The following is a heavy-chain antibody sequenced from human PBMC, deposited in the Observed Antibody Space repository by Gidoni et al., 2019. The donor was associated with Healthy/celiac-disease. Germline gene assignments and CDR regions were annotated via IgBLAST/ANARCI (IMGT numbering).Heavy chain of an antibody. CDR3: ARGGVGAPFDY. Sequence: QVQLQESGPGLVKPSETLSPTCTVSGGSISSYYWRWIRQPPGKGREWIGYIYYSGSTNYNPSPKGRGTISVNTSKNQFSLKLSSVTAGDTAVYYCARGGVGAPFDYWGQGTLVTVSS. CDR2: IYYSGST. D-gene: IGHD1-26*01. V-gene: IGHV4-59*01. J-gene: IGHJ4*02. CDR1: GGSISSYY.